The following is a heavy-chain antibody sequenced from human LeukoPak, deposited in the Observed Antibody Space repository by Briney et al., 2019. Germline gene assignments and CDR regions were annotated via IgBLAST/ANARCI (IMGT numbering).Heavy chain of an antibody. CDR3: ARERGWYVDY. CDR2: IYYSGST. Sequence: SETLSLTCTVSGGSISSYYWSWIRQSPGKGLEWIGYIYYSGSTNYNPSLKSRVTISVDTSKNQFSLKLSSVTAADTAVYYCARERGWYVDYWGQGTLVTVSS. V-gene: IGHV4-59*01. D-gene: IGHD6-19*01. CDR1: GGSISSYY. J-gene: IGHJ4*02.